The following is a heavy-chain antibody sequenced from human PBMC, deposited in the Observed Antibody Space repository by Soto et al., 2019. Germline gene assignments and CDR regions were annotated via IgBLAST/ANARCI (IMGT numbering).Heavy chain of an antibody. Sequence: QVQLVQSGAEVKKPGSSVKVSCKASGGTFSINVISWVRQAPGQGLEWMGGIIPLFVSANYAPKFQDRVTISADEFAYTVYMELTSLRSEDTAMYYCARHSDSSGYYFDFWGQGTLVTVSS. D-gene: IGHD3-22*01. CDR1: GGTFSINV. CDR2: IIPLFVSA. V-gene: IGHV1-69*01. J-gene: IGHJ4*02. CDR3: ARHSDSSGYYFDF.